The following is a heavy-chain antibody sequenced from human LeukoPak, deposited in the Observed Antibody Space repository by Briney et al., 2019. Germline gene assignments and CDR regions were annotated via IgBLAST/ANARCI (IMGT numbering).Heavy chain of an antibody. J-gene: IGHJ6*03. CDR3: ASRRAVPAVNYYYYYMDV. Sequence: PSQTLSLTCIVSGDSISSGDSYWSWIRQAPRKGLEWIGYIYDSGTTSYNPSLKSRLTISVDTSKNQFSLNLTSVTAADTAVYYCASRRAVPAVNYYYYYMDVWGKGTTVTVSS. D-gene: IGHD2-2*01. CDR1: GDSISSGDSY. V-gene: IGHV4-30-4*08. CDR2: IYDSGTT.